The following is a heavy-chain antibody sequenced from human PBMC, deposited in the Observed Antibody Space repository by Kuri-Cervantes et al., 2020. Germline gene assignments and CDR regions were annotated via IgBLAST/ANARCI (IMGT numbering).Heavy chain of an antibody. D-gene: IGHD5-12*01. J-gene: IGHJ4*02. CDR1: GFTFSNYG. CDR3: VRDGATE. CDR2: ISYDGSNK. V-gene: IGHV3-30*19. Sequence: GESLKISCAASGFTFSNYGMHWVRQALGKGLEWVAVISYDGSNKYYADPVKGRFTISRDNFKNTLYRQMNSLRAEDTAVYYCVRDGATEWGQGTLVTVSS.